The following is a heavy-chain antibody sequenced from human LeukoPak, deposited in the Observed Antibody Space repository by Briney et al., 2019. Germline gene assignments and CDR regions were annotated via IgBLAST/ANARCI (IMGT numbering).Heavy chain of an antibody. CDR1: GYSLADYY. Sequence: ASVKVSCKASGYSLADYYMHWVRQAPGQGLEWMGWIKPNSGDTRSAQKLQGRVTMTTDTSTSTAYMELRSLRSDDTAVYYCARDRGPTYYYDSSGYWPLDYWGQGTLVTVSS. CDR2: IKPNSGDT. CDR3: ARDRGPTYYYDSSGYWPLDY. D-gene: IGHD3-22*01. J-gene: IGHJ4*02. V-gene: IGHV1-2*02.